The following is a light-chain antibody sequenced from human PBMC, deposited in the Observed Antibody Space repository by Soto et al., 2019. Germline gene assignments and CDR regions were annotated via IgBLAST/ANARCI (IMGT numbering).Light chain of an antibody. CDR2: DAS. CDR3: QQYDSYYT. CDR1: QRITSW. Sequence: DIQLTQSPSTLSASVGDRVTITCRASQRITSWLAWYQQKPGKAPKLLIYDASRLQSGVPARFSGSGSGTEFTLTISSLQTDDFATYYGQQYDSYYTFGQGTKLDIK. V-gene: IGKV1-5*01. J-gene: IGKJ2*01.